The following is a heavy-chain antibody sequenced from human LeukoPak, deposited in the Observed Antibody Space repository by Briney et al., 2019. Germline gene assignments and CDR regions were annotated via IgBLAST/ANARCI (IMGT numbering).Heavy chain of an antibody. J-gene: IGHJ4*02. CDR2: ISDSGGST. CDR1: GFTFSSYA. D-gene: IGHD3-3*01. CDR3: AKGGWSFWSGYIY. V-gene: IGHV3-23*01. Sequence: PGGSLRLSCAASGFTFSSYAMSWVRQAPGKGLEWVSDISDSGGSTYFADSVKGRFTISRDNSKNTLYLQMNSLRTEDTAVYYCAKGGWSFWSGYIYWGQGTLVAVSS.